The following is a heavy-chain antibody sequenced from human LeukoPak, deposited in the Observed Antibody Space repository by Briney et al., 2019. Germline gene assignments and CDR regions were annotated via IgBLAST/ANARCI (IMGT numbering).Heavy chain of an antibody. J-gene: IGHJ4*02. CDR3: ATDADYYDSSGYYSAEYYFDY. Sequence: SVKVSCKASGGTFSSYAISWVRQAPGQGLEWMGRIIPIFGTANYAQKFQGRVTITTDESTSTAYMELSSLRSEDTAVYYCATDADYYDSSGYYSAEYYFDYWGQGTLVTVSS. CDR2: IIPIFGTA. D-gene: IGHD3-22*01. CDR1: GGTFSSYA. V-gene: IGHV1-69*05.